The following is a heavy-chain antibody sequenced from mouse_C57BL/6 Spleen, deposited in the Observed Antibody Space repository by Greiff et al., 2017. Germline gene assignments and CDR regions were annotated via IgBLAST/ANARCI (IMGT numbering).Heavy chain of an antibody. D-gene: IGHD3-1*01. V-gene: IGHV5-17*01. CDR2: ISSGSSTI. Sequence: EVKLVESGGGLVKPGGSLKLSCAASGFTFSDYGMHWVRQAPEKGLEWVAYISSGSSTIYYADTVKGRFTISRANAKNTLFLQMTSLRSEDTAMYYCARRAPRAMDYWGQGTSVTVSS. J-gene: IGHJ4*01. CDR3: ARRAPRAMDY. CDR1: GFTFSDYG.